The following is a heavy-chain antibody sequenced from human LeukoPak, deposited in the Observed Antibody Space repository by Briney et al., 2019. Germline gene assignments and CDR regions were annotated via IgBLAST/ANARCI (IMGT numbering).Heavy chain of an antibody. D-gene: IGHD6-19*01. CDR3: ARAVAGTKNAFDI. CDR2: IYYSGST. CDR1: GGSISSYY. Sequence: SETLSFTCTVSGGSISSYYWSWIRQPPGKGLEWIGYIYYSGSTNYNPSLKSRVTISVDTSKNQFSLKLSSVTAADTAVYYCARAVAGTKNAFDIWGQGTMVTVSS. V-gene: IGHV4-59*01. J-gene: IGHJ3*02.